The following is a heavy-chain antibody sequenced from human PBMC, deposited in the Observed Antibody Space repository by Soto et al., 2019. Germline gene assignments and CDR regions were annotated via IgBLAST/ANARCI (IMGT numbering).Heavy chain of an antibody. Sequence: ASVKVSCKASGYTFTSYGISWVRQAPGQGLEWMGWISAYNGNTNYAQKLQGRVTMTTDTSTSTAYMELRSLRSDDTAVYYCARDPGVFGGVPRPHYSYAMDFPGQAPTVTLAS. V-gene: IGHV1-18*01. CDR2: ISAYNGNT. D-gene: IGHD3-3*01. CDR3: ARDPGVFGGVPRPHYSYAMDF. CDR1: GYTFTSYG. J-gene: IGHJ6*02.